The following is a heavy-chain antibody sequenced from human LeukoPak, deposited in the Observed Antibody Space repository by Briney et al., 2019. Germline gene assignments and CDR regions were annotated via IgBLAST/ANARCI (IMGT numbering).Heavy chain of an antibody. Sequence: GGSLRLSCAASGFTFSNYNMNWVRQAPGKGLEWVSSISSGSSYIYYADSVKGRFTISRDNAKNSLSLQMNSLRAEDTAVYYCARAGYSSTSCYGYYYYYMDVWGKGTTVTVSS. CDR1: GFTFSNYN. D-gene: IGHD2-2*01. CDR2: ISSGSSYI. J-gene: IGHJ6*03. V-gene: IGHV3-21*01. CDR3: ARAGYSSTSCYGYYYYYMDV.